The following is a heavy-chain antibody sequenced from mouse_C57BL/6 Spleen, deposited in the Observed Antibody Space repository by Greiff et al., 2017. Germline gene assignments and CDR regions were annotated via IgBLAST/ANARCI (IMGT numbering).Heavy chain of an antibody. V-gene: IGHV14-4*01. Sequence: EVQLQQSGAELVRPGVSVKLSCTASGFNIKDDYMHWVKQRPEQGLEWIGWIDPENGDTEYASKFQGKATITADTSSNTAYLQLSSLTSEDTAVYYCTRGLLRQTWFAYWGQGTLVTVSA. CDR3: TRGLLRQTWFAY. D-gene: IGHD1-2*01. CDR1: GFNIKDDY. J-gene: IGHJ3*01. CDR2: IDPENGDT.